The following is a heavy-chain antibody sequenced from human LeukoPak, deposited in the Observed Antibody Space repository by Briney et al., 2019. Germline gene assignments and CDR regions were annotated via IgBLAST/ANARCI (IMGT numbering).Heavy chain of an antibody. CDR2: MNANTGNR. V-gene: IGHV1-8*02. J-gene: IGHJ6*03. CDR1: GYTFTSYG. Sequence: ASVKVSCKASGYTFTSYGISWVRRAAGQGLEWIGWMNANTGNRGFAQKFQGRVTLTRNTSISTAYMELTSLGSEDTAVYFCARANYGSGSYHPYYYYMDVWGQGTTVTVSS. D-gene: IGHD3-10*01. CDR3: ARANYGSGSYHPYYYYMDV.